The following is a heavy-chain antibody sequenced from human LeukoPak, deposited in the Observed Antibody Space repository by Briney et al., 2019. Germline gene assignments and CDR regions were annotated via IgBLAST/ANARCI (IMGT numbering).Heavy chain of an antibody. CDR2: ISYDGSNK. D-gene: IGHD2-2*01. CDR1: GFTFSSYA. J-gene: IGHJ6*03. CDR3: TRNSAQCSSTTCYYRHYYYMDV. Sequence: GGSLRLSCAASGFTFSSYAMHWVRQAPGKGLEWVAVISYDGSNKYYADSVKGRFTISRDNSKNTLYLQMNSLRAEDTATYYCTRNSAQCSSTTCYYRHYYYMDVWGKGTTVTVSS. V-gene: IGHV3-30-3*01.